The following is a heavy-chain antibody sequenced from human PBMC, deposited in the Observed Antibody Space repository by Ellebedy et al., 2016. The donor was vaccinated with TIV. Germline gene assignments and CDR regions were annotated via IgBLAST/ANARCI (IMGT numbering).Heavy chain of an antibody. J-gene: IGHJ4*02. V-gene: IGHV1-3*01. CDR1: GYTFTSYA. Sequence: AASVKVSCKASGYTFTSYAMHCVRQAAGQRLEWMGWINAGKGNTKYSQKFQGRVTITRDTSASTAYMELSSLTSEDTAVYYCARDRAAMGGIDYWGQGTLVTVSS. D-gene: IGHD5-18*01. CDR3: ARDRAAMGGIDY. CDR2: INAGKGNT.